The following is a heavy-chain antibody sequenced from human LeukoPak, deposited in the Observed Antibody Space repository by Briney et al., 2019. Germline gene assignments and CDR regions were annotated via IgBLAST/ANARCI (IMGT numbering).Heavy chain of an antibody. Sequence: SETLSLTCTVSGASIGSYYWDWIRQPPGKGLEWIGNIYDSGSTHYNPSLESRVTISVDTSKNQFSLKLNSVTAADTAVYYCATHSRAGSGGSENAFEIWGQGTMVTVSS. CDR1: GASIGSYY. J-gene: IGHJ3*02. CDR3: ATHSRAGSGGSENAFEI. CDR2: IYDSGST. V-gene: IGHV4-39*01. D-gene: IGHD5-12*01.